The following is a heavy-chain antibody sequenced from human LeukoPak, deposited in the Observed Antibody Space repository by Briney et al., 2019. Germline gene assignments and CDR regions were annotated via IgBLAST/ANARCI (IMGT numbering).Heavy chain of an antibody. Sequence: SETLSLTCTVSGGSISSYYWSWIRQPPGKGLEWIGSIYHSGSTYYNPSLKSRVTISVDTSKNQFSLKLSSVTAADTAVYYCARSMGLVHYGMDVWGQGTTVTVSS. CDR1: GGSISSYY. D-gene: IGHD6-19*01. CDR3: ARSMGLVHYGMDV. V-gene: IGHV4-59*08. CDR2: IYHSGST. J-gene: IGHJ6*02.